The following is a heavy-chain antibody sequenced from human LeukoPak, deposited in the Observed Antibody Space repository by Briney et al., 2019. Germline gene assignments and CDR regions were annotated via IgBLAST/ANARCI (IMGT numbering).Heavy chain of an antibody. Sequence: SETLSLTCTVSGGSISSYYWSWIRQPPGKGLEWIGYIYYSGSTNYNPSLKSRVTISVDTSKNQFSLKLSSVTAADTAVYYCARGRGIAASIDYWGQGTLVTVSS. CDR1: GGSISSYY. J-gene: IGHJ4*02. CDR2: IYYSGST. D-gene: IGHD6-13*01. CDR3: ARGRGIAASIDY. V-gene: IGHV4-59*01.